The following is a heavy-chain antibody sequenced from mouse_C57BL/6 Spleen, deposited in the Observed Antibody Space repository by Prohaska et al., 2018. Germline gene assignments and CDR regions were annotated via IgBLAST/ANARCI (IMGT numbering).Heavy chain of an antibody. J-gene: IGHJ2*01. CDR2: IDPSDSET. CDR1: GYTFTSYW. Sequence: QVQLQQPGAELVRPGSSVKLSCKDSGYTFTSYWMHWVTQRPIQGLESIGNIDPSDSETHYTKKFKDKARVTVDKCSSTAYMQLSSLTSEDSAVYYCGRDPQLRLFDYWGQGTTLTVSS. V-gene: IGHV1-52*01. CDR3: GRDPQLRLFDY. D-gene: IGHD3-2*02.